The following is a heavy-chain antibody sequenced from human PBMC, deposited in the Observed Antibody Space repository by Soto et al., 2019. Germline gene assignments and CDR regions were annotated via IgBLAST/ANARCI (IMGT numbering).Heavy chain of an antibody. CDR1: GGSISSYY. V-gene: IGHV4-59*08. CDR3: ARHLRDDSFDY. J-gene: IGHJ4*02. CDR2: SHYSGST. Sequence: SETLSLTCTVSGGSISSYYWSWIRLPPGKGLEWIGYSHYSGSTNYNPSLKSRVTISLDTSKNQFSLKLSSVTAADTAVYYCARHLRDDSFDYWGQGTLVTVSS.